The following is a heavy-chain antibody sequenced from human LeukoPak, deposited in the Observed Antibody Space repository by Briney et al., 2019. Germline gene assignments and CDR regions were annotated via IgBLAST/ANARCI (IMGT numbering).Heavy chain of an antibody. J-gene: IGHJ4*01. Sequence: SETLSLTCTVSGAPFSNYYGRWLRQPPGKGLEGFGYVFYSGSTQYNPSLKSRVTMSGDTSKKVLSLELISVTAADTAVYYCAAARMSSVEYWGQETLVTVSS. CDR2: VFYSGST. CDR1: GAPFSNYY. D-gene: IGHD2-15*01. V-gene: IGHV4-59*01. CDR3: AAARMSSVEY.